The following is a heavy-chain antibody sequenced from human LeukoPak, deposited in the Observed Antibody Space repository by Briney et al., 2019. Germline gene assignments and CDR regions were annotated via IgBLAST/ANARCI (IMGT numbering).Heavy chain of an antibody. CDR2: INKDGSAT. CDR1: GFTFDAYA. V-gene: IGHV3-43*02. D-gene: IGHD1-26*01. Sequence: GGSLRLSCEASGFTFDAYAMHWVRQAPGKGLEWVSLINKDGSATYYADSVKGRFTISRDNSKNSLYLQMNSLRSEDTALYYCTTWAFYHSLDVWGQGTTVTVSS. J-gene: IGHJ6*02. CDR3: TTWAFYHSLDV.